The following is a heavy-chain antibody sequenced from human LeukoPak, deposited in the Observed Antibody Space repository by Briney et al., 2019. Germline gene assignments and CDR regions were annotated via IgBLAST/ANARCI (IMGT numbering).Heavy chain of an antibody. CDR1: GYTFTGYY. V-gene: IGHV1-2*02. Sequence: GASVKVSCKASGYTFTGYYMHWVRQAPGQGLEWMGWINPNSGGTNYAQKFQGRVTMTRDTSISTAYMELSRLRSDDTAVYYCARDYYDSSGYSDYWGQGTLATVSS. D-gene: IGHD3-22*01. CDR3: ARDYYDSSGYSDY. CDR2: INPNSGGT. J-gene: IGHJ4*02.